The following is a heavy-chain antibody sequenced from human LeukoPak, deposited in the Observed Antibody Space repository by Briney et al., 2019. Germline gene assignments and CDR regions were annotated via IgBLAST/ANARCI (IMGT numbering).Heavy chain of an antibody. V-gene: IGHV4-59*12. Sequence: SETLSLTCIVSGGFINNYYWSWIRQPPGKGLEWIGYIYYSGSTNYNPSLKSRVTISVDTSKNQFSLKLSSVTAADTAVYYCARDGGLDWGQGTLVTVSS. J-gene: IGHJ1*01. CDR2: IYYSGST. D-gene: IGHD5-12*01. CDR1: GGFINNYY. CDR3: ARDGGLD.